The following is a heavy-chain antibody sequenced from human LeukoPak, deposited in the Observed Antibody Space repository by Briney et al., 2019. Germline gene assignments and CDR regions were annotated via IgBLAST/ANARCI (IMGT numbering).Heavy chain of an antibody. Sequence: SETLSLTCTVSGGSVSSYYWSWIRQPPGKGLEWIGYIYYSGSTNYNPSLKSRVTISVDTSKNQFSLKLSSVTAADTAVYYCARDPPARGSDWGQGTLVTVSS. CDR2: IYYSGST. CDR1: GGSVSSYY. V-gene: IGHV4-59*02. CDR3: ARDPPARGSD. J-gene: IGHJ1*01.